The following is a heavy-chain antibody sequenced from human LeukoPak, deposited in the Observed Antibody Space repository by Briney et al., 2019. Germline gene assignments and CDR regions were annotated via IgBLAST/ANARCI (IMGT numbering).Heavy chain of an antibody. CDR1: GFTFSIYG. J-gene: IGHJ4*02. Sequence: GGSLRLSCAASGFTFSIYGMHWVSQAPGKGLEWVAVIGSDVSNRYYADSVKGRFTISRDNSKNTLYLQMNSLRAEDTAVYYCAKRGTGTYNFDYWGQGTLVTVSS. D-gene: IGHD3/OR15-3a*01. V-gene: IGHV3-33*06. CDR2: IGSDVSNR. CDR3: AKRGTGTYNFDY.